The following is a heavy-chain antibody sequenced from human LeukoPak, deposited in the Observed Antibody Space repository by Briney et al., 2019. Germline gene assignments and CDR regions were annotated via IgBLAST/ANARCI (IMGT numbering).Heavy chain of an antibody. V-gene: IGHV4-59*12. CDR3: ARGRVLLWFGEPNNWFDP. CDR2: IYYSGTT. Sequence: PSETLSLTCTVSGGSISSYYWSWIRQPPGKGLEWIGYIYYSGTTNYNPSLKSRVTISVDTSKNQFSLKLSSVTAADTAVYYCARGRVLLWFGEPNNWFDPWGQGTLVTVSS. CDR1: GGSISSYY. D-gene: IGHD3-10*01. J-gene: IGHJ5*02.